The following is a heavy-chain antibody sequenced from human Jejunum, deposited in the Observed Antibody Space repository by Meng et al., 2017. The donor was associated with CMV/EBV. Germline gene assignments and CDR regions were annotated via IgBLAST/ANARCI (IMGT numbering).Heavy chain of an antibody. V-gene: IGHV4-39*07. J-gene: IGHJ6*02. CDR1: GGSISGSTYY. CDR2: IYYSGYT. Sequence: SGGSISGSTYYWGWIRQTPGKNLEWIGSIYYSGYTYYNPSLKSRVTISVDTSKNQFSLKVTSVTAADTAVYYCARDNGDYYYGMDVWGQGTPVTVSS. D-gene: IGHD4-17*01. CDR3: ARDNGDYYYGMDV.